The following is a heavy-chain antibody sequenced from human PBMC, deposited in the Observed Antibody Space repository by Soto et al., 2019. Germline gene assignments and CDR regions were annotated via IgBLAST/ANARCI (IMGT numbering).Heavy chain of an antibody. J-gene: IGHJ1*01. CDR2: INTGNGNT. D-gene: IGHD6-19*01. V-gene: IGHV1-3*04. CDR1: GYTLTTYA. Sequence: ASVKVSCKASGYTLTTYAIHWVRQAPGQRLEWMGWINTGNGNTKYSQRFQGRVTITRDTSASTAYMELSSLRSEDTAVYYCATEPSGGWYFQQWGQGTLVTVSS. CDR3: ATEPSGGWYFQQ.